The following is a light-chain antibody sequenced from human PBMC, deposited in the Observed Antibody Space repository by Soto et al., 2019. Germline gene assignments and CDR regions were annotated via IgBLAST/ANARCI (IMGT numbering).Light chain of an antibody. J-gene: IGKJ1*01. CDR1: QSIGDL. CDR2: KAS. Sequence: DLQLTQSPSTLSSSLEDSVTITCRASQSIGDLLAWYQQKPGEAPKRLIYKASYLESGVQSRFSGSGSGTESILTIKSLQPDDFATYCCQHYGGMWAFGQGTKVDIK. CDR3: QHYGGMWA. V-gene: IGKV1-5*03.